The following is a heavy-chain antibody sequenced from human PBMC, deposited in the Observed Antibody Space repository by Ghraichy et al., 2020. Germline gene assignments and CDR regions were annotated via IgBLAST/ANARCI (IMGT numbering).Heavy chain of an antibody. J-gene: IGHJ6*02. Sequence: GGSLRLSCAASGFTFSSYAMSWVRQAPGKGLEWVSAISGSGGSTYYADSVKGRFTISRDNSKNTLYLQMNSLRAEDTAVYYCAKEGYCSGGICYSGMDVWGQGTTVTVSS. V-gene: IGHV3-23*01. CDR2: ISGSGGST. D-gene: IGHD2-15*01. CDR3: AKEGYCSGGICYSGMDV. CDR1: GFTFSSYA.